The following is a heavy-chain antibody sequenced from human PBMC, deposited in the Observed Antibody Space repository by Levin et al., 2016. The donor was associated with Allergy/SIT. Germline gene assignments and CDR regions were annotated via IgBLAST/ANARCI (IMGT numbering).Heavy chain of an antibody. CDR2: INTNTGNP. CDR1: GYTFTSYD. Sequence: ASVKVSCKASGYTFTSYDINWVRQATGQGLEWMGWINTNTGNPTYAQGFTGRFVFSLDTSVSTAYLQISSLKAEDTAVYYCARASLDIVVVVAATPEDVRVAFDIWGQGTMVTVSS. D-gene: IGHD2-15*01. CDR3: ARASLDIVVVVAATPEDVRVAFDI. V-gene: IGHV7-4-1*02. J-gene: IGHJ3*02.